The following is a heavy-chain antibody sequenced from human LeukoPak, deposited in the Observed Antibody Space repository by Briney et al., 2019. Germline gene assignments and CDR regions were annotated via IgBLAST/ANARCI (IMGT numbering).Heavy chain of an antibody. CDR3: ARRPTYCSSTSCYSDAFDI. D-gene: IGHD2-2*01. Sequence: SSETLSLTCTVSGYSISSSSYYWGWIRQPPGKGLEWIGSIYYSGSTYYNPSLKSRVTISVDTSKNQFSLKLSSVTAADTAVYYCARRPTYCSSTSCYSDAFDIWGQGTMVTVSS. J-gene: IGHJ3*02. CDR2: IYYSGST. V-gene: IGHV4-39*01. CDR1: GYSISSSSYY.